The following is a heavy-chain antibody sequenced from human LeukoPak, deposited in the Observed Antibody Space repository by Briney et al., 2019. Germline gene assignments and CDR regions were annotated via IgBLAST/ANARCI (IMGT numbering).Heavy chain of an antibody. CDR3: AISMQGISAFYVTYFDY. CDR2: ISGSGDSA. CDR1: GFTFSTYA. V-gene: IGHV3-23*01. D-gene: IGHD2/OR15-2a*01. Sequence: GGSLRLSCAASGFTFSTYAMSWVRQAPGKGPAWVSVISGSGDSAHYADSLKGRFTISRDNSKNTLELQMNSLRAEDTAVYYCAISMQGISAFYVTYFDYWGQGTLVTVSS. J-gene: IGHJ4*02.